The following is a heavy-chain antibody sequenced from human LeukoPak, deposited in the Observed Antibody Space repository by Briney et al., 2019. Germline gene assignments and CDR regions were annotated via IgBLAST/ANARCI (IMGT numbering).Heavy chain of an antibody. D-gene: IGHD6-13*01. CDR2: IYHSGST. Sequence: SETLSLTCAVSGGSISSSNWWSWVRQPPGKGLEWIGEIYHSGSTNYNPSLKSRVTISVDKSKNQFSLKLSSVTAADTAVYYCARAPIYSSSWPFDYWGQGTLVTVSS. CDR3: ARAPIYSSSWPFDY. J-gene: IGHJ4*02. CDR1: GGSISSSNW. V-gene: IGHV4-4*02.